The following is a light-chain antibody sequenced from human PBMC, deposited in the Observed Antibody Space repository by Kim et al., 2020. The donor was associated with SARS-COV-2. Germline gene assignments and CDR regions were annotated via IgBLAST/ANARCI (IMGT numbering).Light chain of an antibody. CDR2: KVS. V-gene: IGKV2-30*01. CDR3: MQGTHWPFT. CDR1: QSLLYSAGNIC. J-gene: IGKJ3*01. Sequence: PASNSCRSSQSLLYSAGNICLNSFHQRPGHSPRRLIYKVSNRDSGVPDRFSGSGSGTDFTLQISRVEAEDVGVYYCMQGTHWPFTFGPGTKVDIK.